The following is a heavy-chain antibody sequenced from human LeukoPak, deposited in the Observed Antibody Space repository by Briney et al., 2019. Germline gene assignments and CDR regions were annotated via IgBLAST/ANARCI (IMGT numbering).Heavy chain of an antibody. V-gene: IGHV1-18*01. Sequence: GASVKVSCKASGYTFNTYGITWVRQAPGQGLEWMGWISGYNGKTKYAQKLQDRVTMTTDTSTTTAYMELRSLRSDDTAVYYCASLDKGNDVVFDYWGQGTLVTVSS. J-gene: IGHJ4*02. CDR3: ASLDKGNDVVFDY. CDR1: GYTFNTYG. CDR2: ISGYNGKT. D-gene: IGHD1-1*01.